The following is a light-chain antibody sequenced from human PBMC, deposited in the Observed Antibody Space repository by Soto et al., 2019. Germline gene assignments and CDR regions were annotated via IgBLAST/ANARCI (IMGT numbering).Light chain of an antibody. J-gene: IGKJ3*01. CDR2: GAS. CDR3: HQYDRSAIFT. Sequence: EIVLTQSPGTLSLSPGERATLSCRASQSVPSNYLAWYQQRPGQPPRLLIYGASTRAAGVPDRFSGSGSGTEFTLTINRLEPEDFAVFYCHQYDRSAIFTFGPGTTVDIK. V-gene: IGKV3-20*01. CDR1: QSVPSNY.